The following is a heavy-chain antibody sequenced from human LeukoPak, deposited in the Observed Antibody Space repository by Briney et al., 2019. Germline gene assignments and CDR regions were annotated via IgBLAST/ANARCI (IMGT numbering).Heavy chain of an antibody. CDR2: ISQGGETP. CDR3: AKLVIPSHSKYFDP. CDR1: GFIFTNYA. V-gene: IGHV3-23*01. J-gene: IGHJ5*02. Sequence: GGSLRLSCAASGFIFTNYAMSWVRQAPGKGLEWVSTISQGGETPYYADSVKGRFTISRDNSKNTLYLRISSLSAEDTAVYYCAKLVIPSHSKYFDPWGQGTLATVSS. D-gene: IGHD4-11*01.